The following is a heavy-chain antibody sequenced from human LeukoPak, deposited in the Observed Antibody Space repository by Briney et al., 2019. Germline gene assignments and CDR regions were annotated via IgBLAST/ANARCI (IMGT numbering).Heavy chain of an antibody. CDR3: ARDSAGNDY. CDR1: GFTFSTYW. J-gene: IGHJ4*02. CDR2: IKQDGSEK. D-gene: IGHD6-13*01. Sequence: PGGSLRLSCAASGFTFSTYWMSWVRQAPGKGLECVANIKQDGSEKYYVDSVKCRFTISRGNAKNSLYLQMNSLRAEDTAMYYCARDSAGNDYGRQGTLVSVSS. V-gene: IGHV3-7*01.